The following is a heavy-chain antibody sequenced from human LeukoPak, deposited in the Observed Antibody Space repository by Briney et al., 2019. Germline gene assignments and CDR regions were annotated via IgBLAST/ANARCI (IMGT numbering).Heavy chain of an antibody. J-gene: IGHJ2*01. CDR1: GGSINGYS. CDR3: ARRIQLWSYWHFDL. CDR2: MFDRGSP. Sequence: PSETLSLTCSVSGGSINGYSWGWVRQPPGKGLECIGYMFDRGSPNHHPSLQNRVTTSVDTSKNEFSLRLTSVTAADTAVYHCARRIQLWSYWHFDLWGRGTLVTVSS. V-gene: IGHV4-4*09. D-gene: IGHD5-18*01.